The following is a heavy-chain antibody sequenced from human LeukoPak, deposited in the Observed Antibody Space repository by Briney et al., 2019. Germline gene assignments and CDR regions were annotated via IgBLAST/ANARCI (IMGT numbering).Heavy chain of an antibody. J-gene: IGHJ5*02. Sequence: GGSLRLSCAASGFTVNSNYMIWVRQAPGKGLEWVSVIYSGGSTHYADSVKGRFTISRDNSKNTLYLQMNSLRAEDTAVYYRARDSGWPSLNWFDPWGQGTLVTVSS. V-gene: IGHV3-53*01. D-gene: IGHD3-10*01. CDR1: GFTVNSNY. CDR2: IYSGGST. CDR3: ARDSGWPSLNWFDP.